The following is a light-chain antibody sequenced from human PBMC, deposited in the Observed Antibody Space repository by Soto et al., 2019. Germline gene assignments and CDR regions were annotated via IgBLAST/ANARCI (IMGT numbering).Light chain of an antibody. Sequence: QSVLTQPPSVSGAPGQRVTISCTGSSSNIGAGYDVHWYQQLPGTAPKLLIYGNSNRPSGVPDRFSGSKSGTSASLAITGLQAEDEAEYYCQSYDSSRSAFYVFGTGTKLTVL. V-gene: IGLV1-40*01. J-gene: IGLJ1*01. CDR1: SSNIGAGYD. CDR3: QSYDSSRSAFYV. CDR2: GNS.